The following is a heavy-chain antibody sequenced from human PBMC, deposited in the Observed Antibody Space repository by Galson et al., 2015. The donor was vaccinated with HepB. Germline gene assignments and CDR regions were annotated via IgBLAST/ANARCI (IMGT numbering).Heavy chain of an antibody. Sequence: SLRLSCATSGFTFSSYSMNWVRQAPGKGLEWVSYISSSSSTIYYADSVKGRFTISRDNAKNSLYLQMNSLRAEDTAVYYCARGDSEYSYGRYEGYFDYWGQGTLVTVSS. CDR1: GFTFSSYS. J-gene: IGHJ4*02. D-gene: IGHD5-18*01. V-gene: IGHV3-48*01. CDR3: ARGDSEYSYGRYEGYFDY. CDR2: ISSSSSTI.